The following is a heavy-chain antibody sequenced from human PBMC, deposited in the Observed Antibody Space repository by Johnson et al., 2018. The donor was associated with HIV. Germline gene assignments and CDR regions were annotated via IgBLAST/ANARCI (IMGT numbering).Heavy chain of an antibody. CDR1: GFSFTDAW. Sequence: VQLVESGGGLVKPGGSLRLSCAASGFSFTDAWMNWVRQAPGKGLEWVSAIGTAGDTYYPGSVKGRFTISRENAKNSLYLQMNSLRAEDTAVYYCARDGGGRDAFDIWGQGTMVTVSS. V-gene: IGHV3-13*01. D-gene: IGHD3-16*01. CDR2: IGTAGDT. CDR3: ARDGGGRDAFDI. J-gene: IGHJ3*02.